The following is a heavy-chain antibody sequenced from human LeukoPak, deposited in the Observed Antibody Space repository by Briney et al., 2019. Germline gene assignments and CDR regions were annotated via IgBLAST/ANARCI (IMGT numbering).Heavy chain of an antibody. D-gene: IGHD5-24*01. Sequence: PGGSLRLSCAASGFTFSSYGMHWVRQAPGKGLEWVAFIRYDGSNKYYADSVKGRFTISRDNSKNTLYLQMNSLRAEDTAVYYCAKGGNGRWLPNWFDPWGQGTLVTVSS. CDR2: IRYDGSNK. CDR3: AKGGNGRWLPNWFDP. V-gene: IGHV3-30*02. J-gene: IGHJ5*02. CDR1: GFTFSSYG.